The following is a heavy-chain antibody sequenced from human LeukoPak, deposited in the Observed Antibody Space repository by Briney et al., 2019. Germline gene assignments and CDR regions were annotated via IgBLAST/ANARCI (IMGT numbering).Heavy chain of an antibody. D-gene: IGHD3-22*01. J-gene: IGHJ4*02. CDR3: ARETKTYYFDSSAYYPYYFDS. Sequence: SGTLSLTCIVSGGSISTSSYYWGWIRQPPGKGLEWIGTIYYSGSTNYNPSLKSRVTISVDTSKNQFSLKLSSVTAADTAVYYCARETKTYYFDSSAYYPYYFDSWGQGTLVTVSS. CDR2: IYYSGST. CDR1: GGSISTSSYY. V-gene: IGHV4-39*02.